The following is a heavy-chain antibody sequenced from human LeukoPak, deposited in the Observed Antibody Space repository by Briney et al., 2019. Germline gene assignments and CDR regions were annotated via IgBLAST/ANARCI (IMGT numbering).Heavy chain of an antibody. D-gene: IGHD3-22*01. CDR3: ARDVGSGYLFNWFEP. J-gene: IGHJ5*02. Sequence: GGSLRLSCAASGFTFSSYWMSWVRQAPGKGLEWVSYISSSSSTIYYADSVKGRFTISRDNAKNSLYLQMNSLRAEDTAVYYCARDVGSGYLFNWFEPWGQGILVTVSS. V-gene: IGHV3-48*01. CDR1: GFTFSSYW. CDR2: ISSSSSTI.